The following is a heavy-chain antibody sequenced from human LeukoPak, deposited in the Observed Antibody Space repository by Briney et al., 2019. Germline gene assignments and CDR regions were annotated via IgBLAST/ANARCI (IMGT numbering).Heavy chain of an antibody. CDR2: IYYSGST. V-gene: IGHV4-59*01. J-gene: IGHJ4*02. CDR3: ARSEIPVRLLWFGELPQSDY. CDR1: GGSISSYY. D-gene: IGHD3-10*01. Sequence: PGETLSLTCTVSGGSISSYYWSWIRQPPGKGLEWIGYIYYSGSTNYNPSLKSRVTISVETSKNQLSLKLSSVTAADTAVYYCARSEIPVRLLWFGELPQSDYWGQGTLVTVSS.